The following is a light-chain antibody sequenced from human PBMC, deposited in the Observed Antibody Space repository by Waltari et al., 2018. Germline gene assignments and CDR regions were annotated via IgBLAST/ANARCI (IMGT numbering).Light chain of an antibody. CDR2: EVR. CDR1: SSDVGGYNY. V-gene: IGLV2-14*01. J-gene: IGLJ2*01. Sequence: QSALTQPASVSGSPGQSITISCTGTSSDVGGYNYVPWYQHHPGKAPKLMIYEVRNRPSGVSNRFSGSKSGNTAALTISGLQAEDEADYYCSSYTTSITTLFGGGTKLTVL. CDR3: SSYTTSITTL.